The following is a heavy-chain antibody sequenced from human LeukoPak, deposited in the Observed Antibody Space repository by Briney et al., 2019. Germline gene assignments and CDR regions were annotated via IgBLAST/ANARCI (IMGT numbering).Heavy chain of an antibody. V-gene: IGHV3-30*18. CDR2: ISYDGSNK. CDR3: AKAYSSSFEYFQH. J-gene: IGHJ1*01. D-gene: IGHD6-13*01. CDR1: GFTFSSYG. Sequence: GGSLRLSCAASGFTFSSYGMHWVRQAPGKGLEWVAVISYDGSNKYYADSVKGRFTISRDNSKYTLYLQMNSLRAEDTAVYYCAKAYSSSFEYFQHWGQGTLVTVSS.